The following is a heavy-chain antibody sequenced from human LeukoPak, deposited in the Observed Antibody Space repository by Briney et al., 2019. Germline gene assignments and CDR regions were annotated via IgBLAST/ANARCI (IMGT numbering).Heavy chain of an antibody. Sequence: PGGSLRLSCAASGFTFNTYAMIWVRQAPGKGLEWVSAISGSSDSTYYADSVKGRFTISRDNSENTLFLQMNSLRGEDTAVYYCVKGPSAYRPYYFDSWGPGTLVTVSS. CDR2: ISGSSDST. CDR1: GFTFNTYA. V-gene: IGHV3-23*01. D-gene: IGHD3-3*01. CDR3: VKGPSAYRPYYFDS. J-gene: IGHJ4*02.